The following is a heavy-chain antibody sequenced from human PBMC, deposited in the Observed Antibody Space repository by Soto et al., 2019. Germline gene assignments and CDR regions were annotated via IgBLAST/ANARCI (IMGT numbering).Heavy chain of an antibody. Sequence: SETLSLTCNVSGGPIKTGDYYWNWIRQPPGKGLEWIGYAFYSGATNYSPSLKSRAAISMDTSKNQFSLSLTSVTAADTAVYYCARAGFSYGHLLFWGQGIRVTVSS. CDR1: GGPIKTGDYY. J-gene: IGHJ4*02. V-gene: IGHV4-30-4*01. CDR3: ARAGFSYGHLLF. D-gene: IGHD3-10*01. CDR2: AFYSGAT.